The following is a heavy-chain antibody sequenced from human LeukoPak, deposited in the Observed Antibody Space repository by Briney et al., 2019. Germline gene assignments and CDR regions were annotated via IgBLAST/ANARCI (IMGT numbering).Heavy chain of an antibody. V-gene: IGHV5-51*01. CDR3: ARRGGSSWYPVHDMDV. Sequence: GESLKISCKGSGYSFTSYWIGWVRQMPGKGLEWMGIIYPGDSDTRYSPSFQGQVTISADKSISTAYLQWSSLKASDTAMYYCARRGGSSWYPVHDMDVWGQGTTVTVSS. J-gene: IGHJ6*02. D-gene: IGHD6-13*01. CDR2: IYPGDSDT. CDR1: GYSFTSYW.